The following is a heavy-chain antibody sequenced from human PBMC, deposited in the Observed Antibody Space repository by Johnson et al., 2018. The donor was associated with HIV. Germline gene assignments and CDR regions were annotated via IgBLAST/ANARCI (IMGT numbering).Heavy chain of an antibody. CDR2: IRYDGSNK. D-gene: IGHD1-26*01. Sequence: QMLLVESGGGVVRPGGSLRLSCVASGFTFSSYGMHWVRQAPGKGLEWVAFIRYDGSNKYYADSVKGRFTISRDNSKNTLYLQMNSLRAEDTAVYYCAKEDGSVGATTGNAFDIWGQGTMVTVSS. CDR1: GFTFSSYG. V-gene: IGHV3-30*02. J-gene: IGHJ3*02. CDR3: AKEDGSVGATTGNAFDI.